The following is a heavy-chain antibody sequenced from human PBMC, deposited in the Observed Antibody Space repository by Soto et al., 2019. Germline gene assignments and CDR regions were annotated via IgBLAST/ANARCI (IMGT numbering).Heavy chain of an antibody. Sequence: SVKVSCKASGGTFSSYAISWVRQAPGQGLEWMGGVIPIFGTANYAQKFQGRVTITADKSTSTAYMELSSLRSEDTAVYYCASMIVVVGAFDIWGQGTMVTVSS. CDR1: GGTFSSYA. D-gene: IGHD3-22*01. CDR2: VIPIFGTA. J-gene: IGHJ3*02. CDR3: ASMIVVVGAFDI. V-gene: IGHV1-69*06.